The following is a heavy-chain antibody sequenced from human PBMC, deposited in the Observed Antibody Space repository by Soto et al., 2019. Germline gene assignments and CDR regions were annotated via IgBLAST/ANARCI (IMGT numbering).Heavy chain of an antibody. CDR2: ISYDGSNK. J-gene: IGHJ5*02. D-gene: IGHD2-15*01. V-gene: IGHV3-30-3*01. Sequence: QVQLVESGGGVVQPGRSLRLSCAASGFTFSSYAMHWVRQAPGKGLEWVAVISYDGSNKYYADSVKGRFTISRDNSKNTVYQQLNSLRDGDTAVYYCARGEGYCSGGSCYFSWFDPWGQGTLVTVSS. CDR3: ARGEGYCSGGSCYFSWFDP. CDR1: GFTFSSYA.